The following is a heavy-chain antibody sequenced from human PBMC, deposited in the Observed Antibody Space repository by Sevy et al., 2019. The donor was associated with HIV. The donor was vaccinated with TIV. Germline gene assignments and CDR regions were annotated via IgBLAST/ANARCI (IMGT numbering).Heavy chain of an antibody. D-gene: IGHD3-22*01. CDR3: ATTKDYYDSSGSPFDY. Sequence: ASVKVSCKVSGYTLTELSMHWVRQAPGKGLEWMGSFDPGDGETIYAQKFQGRVTMTEDTFKDTAYMELSSLRSEDAAVYYCATTKDYYDSSGSPFDYWGQGTLVTVSS. V-gene: IGHV1-24*01. CDR2: FDPGDGET. CDR1: GYTLTELS. J-gene: IGHJ4*02.